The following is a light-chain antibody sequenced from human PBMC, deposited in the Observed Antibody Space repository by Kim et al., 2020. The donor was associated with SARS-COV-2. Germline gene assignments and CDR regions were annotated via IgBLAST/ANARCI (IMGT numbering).Light chain of an antibody. CDR3: QSYDSSLSGWV. J-gene: IGLJ3*02. Sequence: RVTSSGTGSSSNIGAGYDVPWYHQLPGTAPKLLIYGNSNRPSGVPNRFSGSKSGTSASLAITGLQAEDEADYYCQSYDSSLSGWVFGGGTKLTVL. CDR2: GNS. CDR1: SSNIGAGYD. V-gene: IGLV1-40*01.